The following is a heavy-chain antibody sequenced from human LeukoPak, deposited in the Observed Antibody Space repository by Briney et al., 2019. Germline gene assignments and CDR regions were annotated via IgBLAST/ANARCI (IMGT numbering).Heavy chain of an antibody. CDR3: AKADTAIGSPT. Sequence: GGSLGLSCAASGFTFSSYAMSWVRQAPGKGLEWVSAISGSGGSTYYADSVKGRFTISRDNSKNTLYLQMNSLRAEDTAVYYCAKADTAIGSPTWGQGTLVTVSS. CDR2: ISGSGGST. V-gene: IGHV3-23*01. J-gene: IGHJ5*02. CDR1: GFTFSSYA. D-gene: IGHD5-18*01.